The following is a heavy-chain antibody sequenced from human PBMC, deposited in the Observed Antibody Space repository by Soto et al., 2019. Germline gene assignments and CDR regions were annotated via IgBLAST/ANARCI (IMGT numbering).Heavy chain of an antibody. D-gene: IGHD3-10*02. J-gene: IGHJ6*02. CDR2: INPKFGDT. CDR3: ARNMDYYYGRGSGNGHGV. V-gene: IGHV1-2*02. CDR1: GSTFTAYF. Sequence: LQLGQLGAEVKGPGDPVRVSWEASGSTFTAYFIHWVRQAPGQGLGWMGWINPKFGDTTYAQDFQGRVSMTRDMSISTVYMELSSLTSDDTAIYYCARNMDYYYGRGSGNGHGVWGQGTTVTVFS.